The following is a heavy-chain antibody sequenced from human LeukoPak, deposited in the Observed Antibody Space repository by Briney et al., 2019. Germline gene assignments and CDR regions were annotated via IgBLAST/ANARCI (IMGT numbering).Heavy chain of an antibody. Sequence: SGGSLRLSCAASGFTFSSYWMSWVRQAPGKGLEWVANIKQDGSEKYYVDSVKGRFTISRDNAKNSLYLQMNSLRAEDAAVYYCARARLTYYDFWSGYPYYMDVWGKGTTVTVSS. CDR2: IKQDGSEK. D-gene: IGHD3-3*01. V-gene: IGHV3-7*01. CDR1: GFTFSSYW. CDR3: ARARLTYYDFWSGYPYYMDV. J-gene: IGHJ6*03.